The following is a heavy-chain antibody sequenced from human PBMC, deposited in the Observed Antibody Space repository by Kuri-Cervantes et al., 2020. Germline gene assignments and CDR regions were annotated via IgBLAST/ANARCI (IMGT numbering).Heavy chain of an antibody. D-gene: IGHD3-10*01. CDR2: ISSSSSTI. V-gene: IGHV3-48*01. CDR3: AKDGPLWFGEQGYYYYGMDV. CDR1: GFTFSSYS. J-gene: IGHJ6*02. Sequence: GESLKISCAASGFTFSSYSMNWVRQAPGKGLEWVSYISSSSSTIYYADSVKGRFTISRDNAKNSLYLQMNSLRAEDTAVYYCAKDGPLWFGEQGYYYYGMDVWGQGTTVTVSS.